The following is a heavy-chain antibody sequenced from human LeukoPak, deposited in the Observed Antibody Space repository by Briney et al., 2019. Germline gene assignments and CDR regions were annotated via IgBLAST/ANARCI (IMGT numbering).Heavy chain of an antibody. CDR2: ISHDGSNK. V-gene: IGHV3-30-3*01. Sequence: WGSLRLSCAASGFTFNTYPIHWVRQAPGKGLEWVAVISHDGSNKYIADSVKGRFTISRDNSKNTLYLQMNSLRAEDTAVYYCARSYDDAFDIWGQGTMVTVSS. D-gene: IGHD5-18*01. J-gene: IGHJ3*02. CDR3: ARSYDDAFDI. CDR1: GFTFNTYP.